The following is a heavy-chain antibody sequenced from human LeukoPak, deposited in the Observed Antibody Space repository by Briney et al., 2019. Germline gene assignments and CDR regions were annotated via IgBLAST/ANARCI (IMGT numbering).Heavy chain of an antibody. J-gene: IGHJ4*02. CDR1: GFTFSSYA. CDR2: ISGSGGST. D-gene: IGHD3-22*01. CDR3: AKDPYYYDSSGYSPFDY. Sequence: GGSLRLSCAVSGFTFSSYAMSWVRQAPGKGLEWVSAISGSGGSTYYADSVKGRFTISRDNSKNTLYLQMNSLRAEDTAVYYCAKDPYYYDSSGYSPFDYWGQGTLVTVSS. V-gene: IGHV3-23*01.